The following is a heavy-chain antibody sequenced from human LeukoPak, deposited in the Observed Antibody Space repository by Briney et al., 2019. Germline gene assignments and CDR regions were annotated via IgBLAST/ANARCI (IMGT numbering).Heavy chain of an antibody. CDR1: GYTFTNFG. CDR2: ISGHNGNT. Sequence: ASVKVSCKTSGYTFTNFGISWVRQAPGQGPEWMGWISGHNGNTKYAKNFWDRLKMTTDTSTTTAYMELRSLTPDDTGVYYCARAGVNIGGIIVNSLDSWGQGTLVTVSS. J-gene: IGHJ4*02. V-gene: IGHV1-18*01. CDR3: ARAGVNIGGIIVNSLDS. D-gene: IGHD3-16*02.